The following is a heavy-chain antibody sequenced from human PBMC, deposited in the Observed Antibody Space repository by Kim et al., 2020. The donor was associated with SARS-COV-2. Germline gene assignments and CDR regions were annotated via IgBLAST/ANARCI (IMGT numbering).Heavy chain of an antibody. V-gene: IGHV1-3*01. J-gene: IGHJ3*01. CDR2: INAGNGNT. D-gene: IGHD3-9*01. CDR1: GYTFTSYA. CDR3: ARGRDWYIDAFDV. Sequence: ASVKVSCKASGYTFTSYAMHWVRQAPGQSLEWMGWINAGNGNTKYSQKFQDRVTITRDTSASTAYMELSSLRSEDTAVYYCARGRDWYIDAFDVWGQGTMVTVSS.